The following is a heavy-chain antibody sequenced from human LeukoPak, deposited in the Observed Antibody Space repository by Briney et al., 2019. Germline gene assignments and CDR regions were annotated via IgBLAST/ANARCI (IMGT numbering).Heavy chain of an antibody. CDR2: ISGSGSTI. J-gene: IGHJ5*02. CDR3: ARPGGSSWLGWFDP. D-gene: IGHD6-13*01. Sequence: EGSLRLSCAASGFTFSSYEMNWVRQAPGKGLEWVSAISGSGSTIYYADSVKGRFTISRDNAKNSLYLQMNSLRAEDTAVYYCARPGGSSWLGWFDPWGQGTLVTVSS. CDR1: GFTFSSYE. V-gene: IGHV3-48*03.